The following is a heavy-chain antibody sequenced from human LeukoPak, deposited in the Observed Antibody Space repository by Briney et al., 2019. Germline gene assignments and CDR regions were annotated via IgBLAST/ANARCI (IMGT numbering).Heavy chain of an antibody. J-gene: IGHJ5*02. D-gene: IGHD1-26*01. CDR3: GGYNWFDP. CDR2: ISYDGTNK. V-gene: IGHV3-30*03. CDR1: GFTVSSNY. Sequence: GGSLRLSCAASGFTVSSNYMSWVRQAPGKGLEWVAIISYDGTNKYYADSVKGRFTISRDNSKNTLYLQMNSLRTEDTAVYYCGGYNWFDPWGQGTLVTVSS.